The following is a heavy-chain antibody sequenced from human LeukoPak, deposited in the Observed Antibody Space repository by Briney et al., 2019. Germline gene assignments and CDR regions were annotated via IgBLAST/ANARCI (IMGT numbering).Heavy chain of an antibody. CDR3: AREGTLYGLDFDY. J-gene: IGHJ4*02. D-gene: IGHD3-16*01. CDR2: INSDGSDT. Sequence: PGGSLRLSCAASGFIFSTYWMHWVRQAPGKGLVWVSRINSDGSDTIYADSVKGRFTISRDNSKNTLYLQMNSLRAEDTAVYYCAREGTLYGLDFDYWGQGTLVTVSS. CDR1: GFIFSTYW. V-gene: IGHV3-74*01.